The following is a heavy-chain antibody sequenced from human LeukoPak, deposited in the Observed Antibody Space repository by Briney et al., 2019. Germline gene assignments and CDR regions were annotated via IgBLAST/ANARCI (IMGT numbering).Heavy chain of an antibody. D-gene: IGHD3-22*01. Sequence: ASVKVSCKASGYTFTSYAMNWVRQAPGQGLVWMGWINTNTGNPTYAQGFTGRFVFSLDTSVSTAYLQISSLKAEDTAVYYCARVVRGSSGYRYYFDYWGQGTLVTVSS. CDR1: GYTFTSYA. J-gene: IGHJ4*02. CDR2: INTNTGNP. V-gene: IGHV7-4-1*02. CDR3: ARVVRGSSGYRYYFDY.